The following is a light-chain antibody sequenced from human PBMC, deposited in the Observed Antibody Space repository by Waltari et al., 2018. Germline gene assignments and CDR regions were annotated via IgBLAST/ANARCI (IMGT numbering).Light chain of an antibody. J-gene: IGLJ1*01. CDR2: QDT. CDR3: QAWVSSSVLFV. CDR1: KWGGNF. V-gene: IGLV3-1*01. Sequence: SYELTQPPSLSVSPGQTANITCSGDKWGGNFVSWYQQQAGQCPVLVIYQDTKRPSGIPERFSGSNSGNTAALTISGTQTVDEGDYVCQAWVSSSVLFVFGPGTKVTVL.